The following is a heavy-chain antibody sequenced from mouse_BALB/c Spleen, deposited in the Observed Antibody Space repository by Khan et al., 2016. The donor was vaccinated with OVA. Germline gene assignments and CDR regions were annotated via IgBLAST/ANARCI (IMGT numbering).Heavy chain of an antibody. Sequence: EVKLLESGPGLVKPSQSLSLTCTVTGYSITSEYAWNWIRQFPGNKLEWMGYINYSGNTRFNPSLKSRTSITRDTSKNQFFLQLSSVTTEDTATYYCARKYYSDYDPFTYWGQGTLVTVSA. D-gene: IGHD2-4*01. CDR1: GYSITSEYA. J-gene: IGHJ3*01. CDR2: INYSGNT. V-gene: IGHV3-2*02. CDR3: ARKYYSDYDPFTY.